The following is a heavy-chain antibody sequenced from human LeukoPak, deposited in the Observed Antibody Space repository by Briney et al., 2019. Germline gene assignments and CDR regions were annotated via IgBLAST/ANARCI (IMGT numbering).Heavy chain of an antibody. D-gene: IGHD4-17*01. CDR3: AREAGDYGDYFDY. CDR1: TTISITSD. Sequence: ADPLTTSTTTSTTISITSDTTCTTPAPGIGLERISYIRSCGSTISYADSVKGRFTISRDNANNSLCLQMNSLRAEDTAVYYCAREAGDYGDYFDYWGQGMLVTVSS. V-gene: IGHV3-48*03. CDR2: IRSCGSTI. J-gene: IGHJ4*02.